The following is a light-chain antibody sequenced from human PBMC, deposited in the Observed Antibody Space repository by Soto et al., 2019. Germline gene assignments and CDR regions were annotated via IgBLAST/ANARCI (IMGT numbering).Light chain of an antibody. V-gene: IGKV3-15*01. J-gene: IGKJ1*01. CDR1: RSVSSN. CDR3: QLYNNWPPMA. Sequence: EIVMTQSPATLSVSPGERATLSCRGSRSVSSNLAWYQQKPGQAPRLLIYGASTRATGIPARFSGSGSGTEFTLTISSRQSEDFAVYYCQLYNNWPPMAFGQGTKVEIK. CDR2: GAS.